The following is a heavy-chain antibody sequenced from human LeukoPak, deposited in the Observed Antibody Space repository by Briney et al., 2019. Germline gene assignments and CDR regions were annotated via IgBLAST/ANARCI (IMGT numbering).Heavy chain of an antibody. CDR3: AKDPPRNYGSGWLNGLWDYYYMDV. V-gene: IGHV3-30*02. CDR1: GFTFSRYG. CDR2: MRYDGSNK. Sequence: PGGSLRLSCAASGFTFSRYGMHWVRQAPGKGREGVAFMRYDGSNKFYADSAEGRFTISRDNSKNTLYLQMNSLRAEDTAVYYCAKDPPRNYGSGWLNGLWDYYYMDVWGKGTPVTVSS. D-gene: IGHD6-19*01. J-gene: IGHJ6*03.